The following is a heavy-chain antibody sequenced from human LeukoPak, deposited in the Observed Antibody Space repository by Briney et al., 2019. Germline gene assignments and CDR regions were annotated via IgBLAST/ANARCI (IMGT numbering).Heavy chain of an antibody. Sequence: SETLSLTCTVSGGSISSYYWSWIRQPPGKGLEWIGYIYYSGSTNYNPSLKSRVTISVDTSKNQFSLKLSSVTAADTAVYYCARGYYGDYFNWFDPWGQGTLATVSS. V-gene: IGHV4-59*01. J-gene: IGHJ5*02. D-gene: IGHD4-17*01. CDR2: IYYSGST. CDR3: ARGYYGDYFNWFDP. CDR1: GGSISSYY.